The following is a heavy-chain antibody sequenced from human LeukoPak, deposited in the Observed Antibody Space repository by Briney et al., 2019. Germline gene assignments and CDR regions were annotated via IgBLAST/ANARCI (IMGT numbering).Heavy chain of an antibody. CDR2: IYPGDSDT. Sequence: GESLKISCKGSGYSFTSYWIGWVRQMPGKGLEWMGIIYPGDSDTRYSPSFQGQVTISADKSISTAYLQWSSLKASDTAMYYCARQAYCSSTSCYLDPWGQGTLVTVSS. J-gene: IGHJ5*02. D-gene: IGHD2-2*01. V-gene: IGHV5-51*01. CDR1: GYSFTSYW. CDR3: ARQAYCSSTSCYLDP.